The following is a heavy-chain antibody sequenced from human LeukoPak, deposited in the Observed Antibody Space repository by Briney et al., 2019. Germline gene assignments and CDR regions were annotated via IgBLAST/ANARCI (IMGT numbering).Heavy chain of an antibody. D-gene: IGHD6-19*01. Sequence: PGRSLRLSCAASGFTVSSNYMSWVRQAPGKGLEWVSVIYSGGITYYADSVKGRFTISRDNSKNTLDLQMNSLRAEDTAVYYCARGYSTGWYYFDNWGQGTLVTVSS. CDR2: IYSGGIT. V-gene: IGHV3-53*01. J-gene: IGHJ4*02. CDR3: ARGYSTGWYYFDN. CDR1: GFTVSSNY.